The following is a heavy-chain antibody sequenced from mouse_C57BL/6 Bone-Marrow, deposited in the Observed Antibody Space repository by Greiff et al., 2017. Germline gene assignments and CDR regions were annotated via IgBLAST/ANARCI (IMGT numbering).Heavy chain of an antibody. Sequence: EVQLQQSGAELVRPGASVKLSCTASGFTFNDDSIPWVKQTPEQGLEWIGWIDPAIGDTEYASKFQGKATITSDKSSNTAYLQLSSLTSEDTAVYYCSSFDGNYCYFGGQGTPLTVAA. J-gene: IGHJ2*01. CDR3: SSFDGNYCYF. CDR2: IDPAIGDT. CDR1: GFTFNDDS. D-gene: IGHD2-3*01. V-gene: IGHV14-4*01.